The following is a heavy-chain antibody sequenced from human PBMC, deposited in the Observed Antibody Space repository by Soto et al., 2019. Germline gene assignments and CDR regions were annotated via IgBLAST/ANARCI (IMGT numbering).Heavy chain of an antibody. J-gene: IGHJ6*02. CDR1: GYTFTGYY. CDR2: INPNSGGT. D-gene: IGHD2-2*01. CDR3: ARGGVPAATPMTYYYYYGMDV. V-gene: IGHV1-2*04. Sequence: ASVKVSCKASGYTFTGYYMHWVRQAPGQGLEWMGWINPNSGGTNYAQKFQGWVTMTRDTSISTAYMELSRLRSDDTAVYYCARGGVPAATPMTYYYYYGMDVWGQGTTVTVSS.